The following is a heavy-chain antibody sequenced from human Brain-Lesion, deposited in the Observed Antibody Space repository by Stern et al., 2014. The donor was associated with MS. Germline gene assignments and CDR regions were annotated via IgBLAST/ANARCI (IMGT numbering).Heavy chain of an antibody. Sequence: MQLVESGPGLVKPSQTLSLTCTVSGGSISSGSDYWSWIRQPVGKGLEGIGRFHPSGTAFYTPSLKSRVTISTDTSMNQFSLELNSATAADTAIYYCASGYRIFDYWGQGILVTVSS. CDR2: FHPSGTA. CDR3: ASGYRIFDY. D-gene: IGHD5-18*01. J-gene: IGHJ4*02. CDR1: GGSISSGSDY. V-gene: IGHV4-61*02.